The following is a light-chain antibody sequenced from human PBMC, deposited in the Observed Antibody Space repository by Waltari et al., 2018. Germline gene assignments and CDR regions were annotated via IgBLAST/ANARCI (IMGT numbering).Light chain of an antibody. CDR1: SGHSSYV. V-gene: IGLV4-69*01. CDR2: LNSDGSH. J-gene: IGLJ3*02. Sequence: QVVLTQSPSASASLRASVKLTCTLSSGHSSYVIAWLQQQPEKGPRYLMNLNSDGSHNKGDGIPDRFSGASSGAGRYLTIASVQFEDGADCYWQTWGTGMGVFGGGTKLTVL. CDR3: QTWGTGMGV.